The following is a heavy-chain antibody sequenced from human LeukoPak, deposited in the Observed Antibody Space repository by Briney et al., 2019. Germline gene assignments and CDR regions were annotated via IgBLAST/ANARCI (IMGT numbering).Heavy chain of an antibody. J-gene: IGHJ4*02. CDR2: IYPGDSDT. CDR3: ARVASGSGSYLYIIPLDGRGPVDY. D-gene: IGHD3-10*01. Sequence: GESLKISCKGSGYSFTSYWIGWVRQMPGKSLGWRGIIYPGDSDTRYSPSFQGQVTISADKSISTAYLQWSSLKASDTAMYYCARVASGSGSYLYIIPLDGRGPVDYWGQGTLVTVSS. V-gene: IGHV5-51*01. CDR1: GYSFTSYW.